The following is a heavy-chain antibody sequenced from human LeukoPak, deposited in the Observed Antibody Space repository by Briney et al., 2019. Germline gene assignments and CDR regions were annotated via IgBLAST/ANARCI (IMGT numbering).Heavy chain of an antibody. J-gene: IGHJ6*01. V-gene: IGHV3-9*01. CDR2: ISWNSGSI. Sequence: GGSLRLSCAASGFTFRSNAMHWVRQAPGKGLEWVSGISWNSGSIGYADSVKGRFTISRDNAKNSLYLQMNSLRAEDTAVYYCAKDRGYCSSTSCHYYYGMDVWGQGTTVTAAS. CDR1: GFTFRSNA. D-gene: IGHD2-2*01. CDR3: AKDRGYCSSTSCHYYYGMDV.